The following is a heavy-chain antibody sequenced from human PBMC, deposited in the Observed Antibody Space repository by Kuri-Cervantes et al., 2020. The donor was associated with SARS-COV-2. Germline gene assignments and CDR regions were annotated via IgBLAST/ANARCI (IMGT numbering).Heavy chain of an antibody. CDR2: IYHSGST. Sequence: SETLSLTCIVSGDSISSYYWSWIRQPPGKGLEWIGYIYHSGSTNYKPSLKSRVTISVDRSKNHFSLKVSSVTAAGTAVYYCARRMAVAGTRGYWFDPWGQGTLVTV. CDR3: ARRMAVAGTRGYWFDP. CDR1: GDSISSYY. J-gene: IGHJ5*02. D-gene: IGHD6-19*01. V-gene: IGHV4-59*01.